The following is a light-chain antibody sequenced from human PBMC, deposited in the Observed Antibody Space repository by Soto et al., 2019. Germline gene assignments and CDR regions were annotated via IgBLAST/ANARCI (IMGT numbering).Light chain of an antibody. CDR2: ELS. CDR1: RSDIGGYNY. CDR3: SSYGGSNNVL. Sequence: QSVLTQPPSASGSPGQSVTISCTGTRSDIGGYNYVSWYQQHPGKAPRLMIYELSKRSSGVPDRFSGSKSGNTASLTVSGLQADDEADYYCSSYGGSNNVLFGGGTKVTVL. J-gene: IGLJ3*02. V-gene: IGLV2-8*01.